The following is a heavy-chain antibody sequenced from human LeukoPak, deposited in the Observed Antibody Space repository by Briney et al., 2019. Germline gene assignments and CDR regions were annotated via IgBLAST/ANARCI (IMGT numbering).Heavy chain of an antibody. D-gene: IGHD5-24*01. CDR1: GFTFSSSR. J-gene: IGHJ4*02. Sequence: GGSLRLSCAASGFTFSSSRMSWVRQAPGKGLEWVANINEDGSAKYYVDSVKGRFTISRDNAKRSLDLQVNSLRAEDTAVYYCTRSRRDGNDYWGQGTLVTVSS. CDR3: TRSRRDGNDY. V-gene: IGHV3-7*01. CDR2: INEDGSAK.